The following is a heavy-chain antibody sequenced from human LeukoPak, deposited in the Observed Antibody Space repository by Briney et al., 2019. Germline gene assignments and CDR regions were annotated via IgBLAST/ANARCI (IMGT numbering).Heavy chain of an antibody. CDR2: IHESGST. J-gene: IGHJ3*02. CDR1: GVSISSGDYS. V-gene: IGHV4-30-2*01. Sequence: SETLSLTCAVSGVSISSGDYSWCWIRQPPGKGLEWIGYIHESGSTYYNPSLKSRVTISADRSKNQFSLKLSSVTAADTAVYYCARSEAFNIWGQGTMVTVSS. CDR3: ARSEAFNI.